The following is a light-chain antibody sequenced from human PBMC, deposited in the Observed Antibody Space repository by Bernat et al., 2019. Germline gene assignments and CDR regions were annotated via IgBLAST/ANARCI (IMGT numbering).Light chain of an antibody. V-gene: IGLV2-14*03. CDR3: VSSTASAVL. CDR2: DVS. Sequence: QSALTQPASVSGSPGQSITISCTGTSSDVGGYKYVSWYQHHPGKAPKLIIYDVSNRPSGVSTRFSASKSGNSASLTISGLQAEDEADYYCVSSTASAVLFGGGTKLTVL. J-gene: IGLJ2*01. CDR1: SSDVGGYKY.